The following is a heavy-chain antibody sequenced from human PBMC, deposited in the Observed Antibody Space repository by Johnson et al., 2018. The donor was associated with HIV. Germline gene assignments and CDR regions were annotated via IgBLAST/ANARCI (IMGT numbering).Heavy chain of an antibody. CDR1: GFTFSSYA. Sequence: QVQLVESGGGVVQPGRSLRLSCAASGFTFSSYAMHWVRQAPGKGLEWVAVISYDGSNKYFTDSVRGRFTISSDNSKNTLFLQMNSLRAEDTAVYYCVRRFYDSSAFDIWGQGTLVTVSS. D-gene: IGHD3-22*01. J-gene: IGHJ3*02. CDR2: ISYDGSNK. CDR3: VRRFYDSSAFDI. V-gene: IGHV3-30-3*01.